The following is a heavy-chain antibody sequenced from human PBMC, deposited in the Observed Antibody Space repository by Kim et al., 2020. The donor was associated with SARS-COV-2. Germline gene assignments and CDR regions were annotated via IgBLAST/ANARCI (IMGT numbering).Heavy chain of an antibody. CDR1: GGSFSGYY. Sequence: SETLSLTCAVYGGSFSGYYWSWIRQPPGKGLEWIGEINHSGSTNYNPSLKSRVTISVDTSKNQFSLKLSSVTAADTAVYYCARGIVVYYYGSGSHDYWG. D-gene: IGHD3-10*01. V-gene: IGHV4-34*01. J-gene: IGHJ4*01. CDR3: ARGIVVYYYGSGSHDY. CDR2: INHSGST.